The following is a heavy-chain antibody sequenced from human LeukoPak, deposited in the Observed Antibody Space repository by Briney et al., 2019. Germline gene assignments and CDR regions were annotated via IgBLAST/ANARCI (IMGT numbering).Heavy chain of an antibody. D-gene: IGHD1-14*01. V-gene: IGHV4-34*01. CDR3: ARHDLATEFRLRRGFDY. Sequence: SETLSPTCAVYGGSFSGYYWSWIRQPPGKGLEWIGEINHSGSTNYNPSLKSRVTISVDRSKNQFSLKLNSVTAADTAVYYCARHDLATEFRLRRGFDYWGQGALVTVSA. CDR1: GGSFSGYY. CDR2: INHSGST. J-gene: IGHJ4*02.